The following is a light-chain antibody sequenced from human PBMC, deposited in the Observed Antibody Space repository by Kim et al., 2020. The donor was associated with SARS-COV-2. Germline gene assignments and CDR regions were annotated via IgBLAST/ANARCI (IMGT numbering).Light chain of an antibody. CDR3: QQYYSTPRT. CDR2: WAS. J-gene: IGKJ1*01. Sequence: ATINCQSSQSVLYNSNNKNYLALYQQKPGQPPKLLIYWASTRESGVPDRFSGSGSGTDFTLTISSLQAEDVAVYYCQQYYSTPRTFGQGTKVDIK. CDR1: QSVLYNSNNKNY. V-gene: IGKV4-1*01.